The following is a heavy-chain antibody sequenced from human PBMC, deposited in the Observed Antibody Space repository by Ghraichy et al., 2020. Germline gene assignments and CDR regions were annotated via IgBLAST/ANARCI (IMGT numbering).Heavy chain of an antibody. CDR2: IYYTGNT. D-gene: IGHD2-2*01. CDR3: ARGGAVVLPEERFNP. V-gene: IGHV4-31*03. J-gene: IGHJ5*02. CDR1: GGSISSGGYY. Sequence: SETLSLTCTVSGGSISSGGYYWSWIRQFPGKGLEWIGYIYYTGNTHYNPSLKSRVIIALDTSKNQFSLKLNSVTAADTAVYYCARGGAVVLPEERFNPWGQGTLVTVSS.